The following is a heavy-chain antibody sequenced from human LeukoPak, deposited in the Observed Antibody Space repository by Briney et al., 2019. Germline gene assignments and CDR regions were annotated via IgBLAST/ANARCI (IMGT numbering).Heavy chain of an antibody. CDR2: ISGSGGST. CDR1: GFTFSSYA. D-gene: IGHD1-7*01. V-gene: IGHV3-23*01. J-gene: IGHJ4*02. Sequence: GGFLRLSCAASGFTFSSYAMSWVRQAPGKGLEWVSAISGSGGSTYYADSVKGRFTISRDNSKNTLYLQMNSLRAEDTAVYYCAKNNWNSNSNFDYWGQGTLVTVSS. CDR3: AKNNWNSNSNFDY.